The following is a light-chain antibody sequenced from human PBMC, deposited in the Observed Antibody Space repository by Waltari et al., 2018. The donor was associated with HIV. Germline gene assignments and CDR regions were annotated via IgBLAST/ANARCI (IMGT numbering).Light chain of an antibody. J-gene: IGLJ2*01. CDR1: SSDIDGYNY. V-gene: IGLV2-14*03. CDR3: SSYTSSSTKV. CDR2: DVS. Sequence: QSVLTQPASVSGSPGQSITISCTGTSSDIDGYNYVSWYQQHPGKAPKLMIYDVSNRPSGLSNRFSGSKSGNTASLTISGLQAEDEADYYCSSYTSSSTKVFGGGTKLTVL.